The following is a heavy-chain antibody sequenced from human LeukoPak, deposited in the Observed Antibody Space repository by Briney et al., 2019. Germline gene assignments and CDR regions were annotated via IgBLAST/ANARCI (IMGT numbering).Heavy chain of an antibody. Sequence: SETLSLTCTVSGGSISSYYWSWIRQPPGKGLEWIGYIYYSGSTNYNPSLKGRVTISVDTSKNQFSLKLSSVTAADTAVYYCAIGEGGAADYWGQGTLVTVSS. CDR2: IYYSGST. CDR1: GGSISSYY. V-gene: IGHV4-59*01. J-gene: IGHJ4*02. D-gene: IGHD3-16*01. CDR3: AIGEGGAADY.